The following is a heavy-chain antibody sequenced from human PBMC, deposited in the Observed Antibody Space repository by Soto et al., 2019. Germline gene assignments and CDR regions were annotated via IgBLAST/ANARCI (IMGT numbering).Heavy chain of an antibody. J-gene: IGHJ5*01. Sequence: QVQLQESGPGLVKPSQTLSLTCTVSGGSISSGGYYWSWIRQHPGKGLEWIGYIYYSGSTYYNPFLKSRVTISVDTSKNQFSLKLSSVTAADTAVYYCARCRSSGGDNWFDSWGQGTLVTVSS. CDR2: IYYSGST. D-gene: IGHD6-19*01. CDR1: GGSISSGGYY. V-gene: IGHV4-31*03. CDR3: ARCRSSGGDNWFDS.